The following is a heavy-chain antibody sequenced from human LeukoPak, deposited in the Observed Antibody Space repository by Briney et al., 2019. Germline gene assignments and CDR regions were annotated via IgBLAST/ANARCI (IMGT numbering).Heavy chain of an antibody. CDR1: GYTFTSYD. CDR2: MNPNSGNT. D-gene: IGHD3-22*01. Sequence: ASVKVSCKASGYTFTSYDINWVRQATGQGLEWMGWMNPNSGNTGYAQKFQGRVTMIRNTSISTAYMELSSLRSEEAAVYYCARAFISYDSSGYGGDYWGQGTLVTVSS. CDR3: ARAFISYDSSGYGGDY. V-gene: IGHV1-8*01. J-gene: IGHJ4*02.